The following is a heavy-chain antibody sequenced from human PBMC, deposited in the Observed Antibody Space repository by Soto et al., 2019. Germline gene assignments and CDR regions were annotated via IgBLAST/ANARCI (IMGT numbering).Heavy chain of an antibody. CDR2: ITDSGSDT. V-gene: IGHV3-23*01. D-gene: IGHD2-2*01. Sequence: GGSLRLSCAASGFTFNNYAMGWVRQAPGKGLEWVSAITDSGSDTYYVDTVKGRFTISRDNSKNTLYLQMNSLRAEDTAVYYCAKLGSSSWSPHYYFDYWGQGTLVTVSS. CDR1: GFTFNNYA. J-gene: IGHJ4*02. CDR3: AKLGSSSWSPHYYFDY.